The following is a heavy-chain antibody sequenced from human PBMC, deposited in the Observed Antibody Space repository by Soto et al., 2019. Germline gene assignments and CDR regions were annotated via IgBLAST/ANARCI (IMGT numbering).Heavy chain of an antibody. CDR1: GGSFSGYY. Sequence: QVQLQQWGAGLLKPSETLSLTCAVYGGSFSGYYWRWIRQPPGKGLEWIGEINHSGSTNYNPSLKSRVTISVDTSKNQFSLKLSSVTAADTAVYYCARGEANWSSTSCSRPNWFDPWGQGTLVTVSS. D-gene: IGHD2-2*01. J-gene: IGHJ5*02. CDR3: ARGEANWSSTSCSRPNWFDP. V-gene: IGHV4-34*01. CDR2: INHSGST.